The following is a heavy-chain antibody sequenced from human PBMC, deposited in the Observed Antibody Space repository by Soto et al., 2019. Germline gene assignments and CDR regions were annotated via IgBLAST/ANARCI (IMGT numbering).Heavy chain of an antibody. CDR2: INHSGST. D-gene: IGHD6-13*01. J-gene: IGHJ4*02. V-gene: IGHV4-34*01. CDR3: ARGGSSSWRPFDY. CDR1: GGSFSGYY. Sequence: QVQLQQWGAGLLKPSETLSLTCAVYGGSFSGYYWSWIRQPPGKGLEWIGEINHSGSTNYNPSLKSRVTISVDTSKNQFSLKLSSVTAAYTAVYYCARGGSSSWRPFDYWGQGTLVTVSS.